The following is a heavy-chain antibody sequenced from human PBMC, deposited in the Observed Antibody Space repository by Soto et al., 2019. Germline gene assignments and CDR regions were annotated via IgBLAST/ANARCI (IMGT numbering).Heavy chain of an antibody. CDR1: GYTFSNHA. CDR3: ARDRSIRGRSWFDP. J-gene: IGHJ5*02. Sequence: QVQLVQSGAEVKSPGASVKVSCKASGYTFSNHAMFWLRQAPGQRPEWMGWINTDKGNTHYSQKFQGRVTISRHTSASTVYMELSNLKSEDTAVYYCARDRSIRGRSWFDPWGQGTLVTVSS. CDR2: INTDKGNT. V-gene: IGHV1-3*04. D-gene: IGHD3-10*01.